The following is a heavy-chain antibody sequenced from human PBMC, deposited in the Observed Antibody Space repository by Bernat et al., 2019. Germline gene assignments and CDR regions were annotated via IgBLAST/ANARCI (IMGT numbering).Heavy chain of an antibody. CDR2: IWFDGSHK. CDR1: GFTFSNYA. Sequence: QVQLVESGGGVVQPGRSLRLSCAASGFTFSNYAMHWVRQAPGKGLEWVAIIWFDGSHKFYGDSVKGRFTISRDNSKNTLNLQMNSLRAEDTAVYYCARGVLESLTPLHYYYYGMDVWGQGTTVTVSS. J-gene: IGHJ6*02. D-gene: IGHD4-23*01. CDR3: ARGVLESLTPLHYYYYGMDV. V-gene: IGHV3-33*01.